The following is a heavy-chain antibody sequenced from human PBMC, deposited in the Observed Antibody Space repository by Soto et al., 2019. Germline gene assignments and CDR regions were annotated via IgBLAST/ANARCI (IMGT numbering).Heavy chain of an antibody. J-gene: IGHJ6*02. CDR2: ISPFDSKT. CDR3: ARVRRGYSGYYHIDA. D-gene: IGHD5-12*01. V-gene: IGHV3-74*01. Sequence: GGSLRLSCAAGGFNFRNYWVHWVRQAPGKGLVWLSGISPFDSKTYYEDSVKGRFAITRDDAKNTVFLEMNSLRADDTAVYYCARVRRGYSGYYHIDAWGQGTTVTVSS. CDR1: GFNFRNYW.